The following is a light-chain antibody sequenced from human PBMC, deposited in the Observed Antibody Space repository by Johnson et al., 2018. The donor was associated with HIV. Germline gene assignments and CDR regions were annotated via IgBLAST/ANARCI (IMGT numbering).Light chain of an antibody. Sequence: QSVLTQSPSVSAAPGQKVTISCSGSSCDIGNNYVSWHQQLPGTAPKFLIYDNNKRPSGIPDRISGSKSGTSDTLGITGLQTGDEADYYCGTWDSSLGASYVFGTGTKVTVL. CDR1: SCDIGNNY. V-gene: IGLV1-51*01. CDR2: DNN. CDR3: GTWDSSLGASYV. J-gene: IGLJ1*01.